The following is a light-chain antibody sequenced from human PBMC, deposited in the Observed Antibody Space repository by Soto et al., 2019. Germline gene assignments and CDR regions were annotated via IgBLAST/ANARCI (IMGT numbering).Light chain of an antibody. J-gene: IGLJ2*01. CDR2: EVT. V-gene: IGLV2-8*01. CDR1: SSNVGAYNY. Sequence: QSALTQPPSASGSPGQSVTISCTGTSSNVGAYNYVSWYQQHPGKAPKLMIYEVTKRTSGVPDRVSGSKSGSTASLTVSGLQAEDEADYYCSSWTGNNFVVFGGGTKVTVL. CDR3: SSWTGNNFVV.